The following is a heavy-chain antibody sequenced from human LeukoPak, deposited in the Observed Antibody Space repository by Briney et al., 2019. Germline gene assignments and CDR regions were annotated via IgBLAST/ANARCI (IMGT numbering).Heavy chain of an antibody. V-gene: IGHV1-2*02. Sequence: ASVKVPCKASGYTFTGYYMHWVRQAPGQGLEWMGWINPNSGGTNYAQKFQGRVTMTRDTSISTAYMELSRLRSDDTAVYYCARGEGSGHYYYYYGMDVWGQGTTVTVSS. CDR2: INPNSGGT. D-gene: IGHD6-19*01. J-gene: IGHJ6*02. CDR1: GYTFTGYY. CDR3: ARGEGSGHYYYYYGMDV.